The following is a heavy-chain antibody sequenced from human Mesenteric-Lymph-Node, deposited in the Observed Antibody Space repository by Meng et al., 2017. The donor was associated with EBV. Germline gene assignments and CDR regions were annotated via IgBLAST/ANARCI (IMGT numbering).Heavy chain of an antibody. CDR3: ARREASSPGWFDP. J-gene: IGHJ5*02. CDR1: GGSISSSNYY. Sequence: QGQLQESGPGLVKPSETLSLTCTVSGGSISSSNYYWGWIRQPPGKGLEWIGSIYYSGSTHYNPSPKSRVTISEDTSKNQFSLKVSSVIAADTAVYYCARREASSPGWFDPWGQGTLVTVSS. V-gene: IGHV4-39*01. CDR2: IYYSGST. D-gene: IGHD6-13*01.